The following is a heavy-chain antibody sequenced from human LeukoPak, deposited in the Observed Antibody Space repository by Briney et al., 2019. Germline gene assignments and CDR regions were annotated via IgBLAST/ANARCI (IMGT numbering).Heavy chain of an antibody. Sequence: GGSLRLSCAPSGFTSSSYAMSWVRQAPGKGLEWVSAISGSGGSTYYADSVKGRFTISRDNSTNTLYLQMHRLRAENTAVYYCAKVSGYDDFWSGYCLFDYWGQGTLVTVSS. CDR3: AKVSGYDDFWSGYCLFDY. CDR1: GFTSSSYA. J-gene: IGHJ4*02. V-gene: IGHV3-23*01. D-gene: IGHD3-3*01. CDR2: ISGSGGST.